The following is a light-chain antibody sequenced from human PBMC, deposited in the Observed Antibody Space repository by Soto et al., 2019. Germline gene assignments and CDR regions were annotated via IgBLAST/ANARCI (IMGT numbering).Light chain of an antibody. CDR3: QHHNTYPYS. CDR2: DAS. Sequence: DIQVTQSPSTLSASVGDRVTITCRASQSITRWLAWYQQKPGKAPKLLIYDASNLQSGIPSRFSGSGSGREFTLTITDVQPVDFATYYCQHHNTYPYSFGQGTTLQIK. CDR1: QSITRW. J-gene: IGKJ2*01. V-gene: IGKV1-5*01.